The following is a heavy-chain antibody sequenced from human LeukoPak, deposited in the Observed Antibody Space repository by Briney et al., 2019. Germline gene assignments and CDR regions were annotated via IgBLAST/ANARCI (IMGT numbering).Heavy chain of an antibody. Sequence: SPTLSLTCTVSGASISSGNYYWSWIRQPAGAGLEWIGRIYASGTTNYNPSLKSRLTISIDASKNHSSLELNSVTAADTAVYYCARGLDHWGQGALVTVSS. V-gene: IGHV4-61*02. CDR1: GASISSGNYY. CDR3: ARGLDH. CDR2: IYASGTT. J-gene: IGHJ4*02.